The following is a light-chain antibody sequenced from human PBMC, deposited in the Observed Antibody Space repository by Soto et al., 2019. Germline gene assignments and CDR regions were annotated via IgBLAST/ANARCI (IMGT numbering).Light chain of an antibody. CDR2: GSS. Sequence: EVVLTQSPGTLSLSPGERATLSCRASQTVTNNYLAWFQQKPGQAPTLLIFGSSDRATGIPDRFSGSGSATDFTLTIRILEPEDFALYYCQQYGSSFPYTFGQGTMLEIK. CDR3: QQYGSSFPYT. CDR1: QTVTNNY. V-gene: IGKV3-20*01. J-gene: IGKJ2*01.